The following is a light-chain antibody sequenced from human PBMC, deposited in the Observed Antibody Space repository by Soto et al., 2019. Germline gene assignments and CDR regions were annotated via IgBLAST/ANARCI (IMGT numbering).Light chain of an antibody. CDR2: KAS. J-gene: IGKJ1*01. V-gene: IGKV1-5*03. CDR3: QQYNSSWT. CDR1: QSISTW. Sequence: DIQMTQSPSTLSASVGDRVTITCRASQSISTWLAWYQQKPGKAPKLLIYKASTLESGVPSRFSGSGSGTEFTITISSLQPDDFASCYCQQYNSSWTFGQGTKVEIK.